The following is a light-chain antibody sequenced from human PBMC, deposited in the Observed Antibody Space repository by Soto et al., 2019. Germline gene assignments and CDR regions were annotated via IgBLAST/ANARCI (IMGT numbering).Light chain of an antibody. V-gene: IGKV3-20*01. J-gene: IGKJ5*01. CDR1: QSVSSSY. CDR3: RQYDSSPIT. Sequence: EIVLTQSPGTLSLSPGERATLSCRACQSVSSSYLAWYQQKPGQAPRLLIYGASSRATGIPDRFSGSGSGTHFTLTISRLEPEDFAVYYGRQYDSSPITFGQGTRLEIK. CDR2: GAS.